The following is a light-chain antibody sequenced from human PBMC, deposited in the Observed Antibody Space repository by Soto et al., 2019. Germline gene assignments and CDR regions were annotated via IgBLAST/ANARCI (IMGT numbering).Light chain of an antibody. Sequence: DIQMTQSPSSLSASVGDRVTITCRASQSISGWLAWYQQKPGKSHKLLIYAASTLQSGVTSRFSGSGSGTDFTLTISCLQSEDFATYYCQQYYSYPWTFGQGTRGDI. J-gene: IGKJ1*01. CDR2: AAS. CDR1: QSISGW. V-gene: IGKV1D-16*01. CDR3: QQYYSYPWT.